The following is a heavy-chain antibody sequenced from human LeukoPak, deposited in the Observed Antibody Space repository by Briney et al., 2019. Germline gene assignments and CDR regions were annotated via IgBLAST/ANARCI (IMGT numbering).Heavy chain of an antibody. J-gene: IGHJ4*02. D-gene: IGHD5-24*01. CDR3: ARSVKMPTIVH. Sequence: ASVKVSCKASGGTFTTYYMHWVRQAPGQGLQWMGIINPSGGSTSYAQKFQGRVTMTRDTSTSTVYMELSSLRSDDTAIYYCARSVKMPTIVHWGQGTLVTVSS. CDR2: INPSGGST. V-gene: IGHV1-46*03. CDR1: GGTFTTYY.